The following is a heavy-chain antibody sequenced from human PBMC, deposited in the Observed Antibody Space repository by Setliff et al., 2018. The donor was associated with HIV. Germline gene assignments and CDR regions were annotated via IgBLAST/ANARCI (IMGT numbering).Heavy chain of an antibody. V-gene: IGHV1-3*01. CDR1: GYTFTNYA. D-gene: IGHD3-22*01. CDR2: INAGSGNT. CDR3: ARDREYYDSSGYYYDAFDI. Sequence: ASVKVSCKASGYTFTNYAMHWVRQAPGQRLEWMGWINAGSGNTKYSQKYQGRVTITRDTSASTAYMELSSLRSEDTAVYYCARDREYYDSSGYYYDAFDIWGQGTMVTVS. J-gene: IGHJ3*02.